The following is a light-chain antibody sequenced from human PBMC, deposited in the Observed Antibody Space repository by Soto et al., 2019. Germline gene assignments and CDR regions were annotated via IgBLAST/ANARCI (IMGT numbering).Light chain of an antibody. Sequence: QSLASLPDSVSGSRGQSITIACTGTISDVGGYNYVSWYQQHPGKAPKVMIYEVSNRPSGVSNRFSGSKSGNTASLTISGLQAEEEADYRCTSFTSSSTFVFGTGTKVTVL. V-gene: IGLV2-14*01. J-gene: IGLJ1*01. CDR1: ISDVGGYNY. CDR2: EVS. CDR3: TSFTSSSTFV.